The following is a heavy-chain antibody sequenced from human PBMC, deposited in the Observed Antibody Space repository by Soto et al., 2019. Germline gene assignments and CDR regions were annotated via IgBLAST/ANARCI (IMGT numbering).Heavy chain of an antibody. V-gene: IGHV4-30-2*06. Sequence: SEALSVTCTVSGASISYGGFSWSWIRQSPGKGLEWIGYISHLENTYFHPSFKSRLTMSIDRSRNQFSLNLSSVTAADRAVYYCVRGGGYDPFDYWGQGVMVTVSS. CDR3: VRGGGYDPFDY. J-gene: IGHJ4*02. D-gene: IGHD5-12*01. CDR2: ISHLENT. CDR1: GASISYGGFS.